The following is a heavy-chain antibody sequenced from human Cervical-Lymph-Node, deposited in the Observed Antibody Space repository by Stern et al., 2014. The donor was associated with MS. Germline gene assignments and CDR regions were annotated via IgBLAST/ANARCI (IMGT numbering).Heavy chain of an antibody. CDR1: GGTFSSYA. CDR3: ATPSPQAYYYYYGMDV. CDR2: SIPIFGTA. J-gene: IGHJ6*02. Sequence: QVQLVESGAEVKKPGSSVKVSCKASGGTFSSYAISWVRQAPGQGLEWMGGSIPIFGTANYAQKFQGRVTITADESTSTAYMELSSLRSEDTAVYYCATPSPQAYYYYYGMDVWGQGTTVTVSS. D-gene: IGHD6-6*01. V-gene: IGHV1-69*01.